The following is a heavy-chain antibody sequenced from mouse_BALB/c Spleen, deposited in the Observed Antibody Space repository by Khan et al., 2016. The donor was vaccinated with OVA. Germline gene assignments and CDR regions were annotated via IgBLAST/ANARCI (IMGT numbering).Heavy chain of an antibody. V-gene: IGHV1-85*01. CDR3: ARQYYGSSLYWYFDV. J-gene: IGHJ1*01. D-gene: IGHD1-1*01. CDR2: IFPGDGST. CDR1: GYTFTSYD. Sequence: QVRLQQSGAELVKPGASVKLSCKASGYTFTSYDINWVRQRPEQGLEWIGWIFPGDGSTKYNEKFKGKATLTSDKSSSTAYMQLSRLTSEDSAVYFGARQYYGSSLYWYFDVWGAGTTVTVSA.